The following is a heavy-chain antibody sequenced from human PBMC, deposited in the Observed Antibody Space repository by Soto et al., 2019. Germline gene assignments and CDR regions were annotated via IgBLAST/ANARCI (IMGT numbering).Heavy chain of an antibody. J-gene: IGHJ4*02. Sequence: YGPTLVNPPGTLTLTCTVAGFSLINARMGVSWMSQPQGTEMEWLAHIFSNDEKSYSTSLKSRLTISKDTSKSQVVLTMTNMEPVDTATYYCARIRDDDYVWGSYREYYFDYWGQGTLVTVSS. CDR2: IFSNDEK. CDR3: ARIRDDDYVWGSYREYYFDY. D-gene: IGHD3-16*02. V-gene: IGHV2-26*01. CDR1: GFSLINARMG.